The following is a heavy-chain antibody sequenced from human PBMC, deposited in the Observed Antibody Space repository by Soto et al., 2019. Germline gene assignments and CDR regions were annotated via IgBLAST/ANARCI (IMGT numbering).Heavy chain of an antibody. CDR1: GYPVTAYY. D-gene: IGHD3-3*01. CDR2: INTATGAA. CDR3: ARGGGVGVAGSAAFDM. V-gene: IGHV1-2*02. Sequence: QLHLVQSGAVVKKPGASVTVSCSASGYPVTAYYMHWVRQAPGRGLEWMGGINTATGAAKYTQTFRGRGTLTRDTSTSTVFMELSGLTSEDTAVFYCARGGGVGVAGSAAFDMWGQGTLVTVSS. J-gene: IGHJ3*02.